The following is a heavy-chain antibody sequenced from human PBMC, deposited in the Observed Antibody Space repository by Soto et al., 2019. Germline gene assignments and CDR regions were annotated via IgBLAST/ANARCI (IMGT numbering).Heavy chain of an antibody. Sequence: SHTQPVRCRFAGVASSRGYYWSLVRPPPGKGLEWIGSIYPSVSSYHNPSLATRLRLSIDTSKNQFTLNLTSVTAADTALYFCASEKVGTTFFDNWGQGIQVTVSS. CDR3: ASEKVGTTFFDN. D-gene: IGHD1-1*01. CDR1: GVASSRGYY. V-gene: IGHV4-38-2*02. J-gene: IGHJ4*02. CDR2: IYPSVSS.